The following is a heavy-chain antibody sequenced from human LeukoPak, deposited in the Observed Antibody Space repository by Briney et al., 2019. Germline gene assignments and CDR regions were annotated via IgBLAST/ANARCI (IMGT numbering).Heavy chain of an antibody. V-gene: IGHV1-18*01. D-gene: IGHD5-12*01. Sequence: ASVKVSCKASGYTFTSYGISWVRQAPGQGLEWMGWISAYNGNTNYAQKLQGRVTMTTDTSTSTAYMELRSLRSDDTAVYYCARAGEDIVATTSPDYWGQGTLVTVSS. CDR2: ISAYNGNT. CDR3: ARAGEDIVATTSPDY. J-gene: IGHJ4*02. CDR1: GYTFTSYG.